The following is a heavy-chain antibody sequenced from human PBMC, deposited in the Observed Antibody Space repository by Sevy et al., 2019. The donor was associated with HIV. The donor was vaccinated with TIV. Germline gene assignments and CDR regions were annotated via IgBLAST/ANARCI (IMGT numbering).Heavy chain of an antibody. CDR2: ISNSGTTI. V-gene: IGHV3-11*04. CDR3: ARDLPPSATTVAHFDC. J-gene: IGHJ4*02. Sequence: GGSLRLSCAASGFTFSNVWMSWVRQAPGKGLEWVSYISNSGTTISYSDSVKGRFTISRDNARNSLYLQMNSLRAEDTAVYYCARDLPPSATTVAHFDCWGQGTLVTVSS. D-gene: IGHD4-17*01. CDR1: GFTFSNVW.